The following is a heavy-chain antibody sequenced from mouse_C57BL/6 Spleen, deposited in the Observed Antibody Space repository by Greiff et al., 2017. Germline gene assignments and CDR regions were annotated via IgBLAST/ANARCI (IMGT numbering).Heavy chain of an antibody. V-gene: IGHV1-15*01. CDR1: GYTFTDYE. CDR2: IDPETGGT. D-gene: IGHD3-3*01. Sequence: QVHVKQSGAELVRPGASVTLSCKASGYTFTDYEMHWVKQTPVHGLEWIGAIDPETGGTAYNQKFKGKAILTADKSSSTAYMELRSLTSEDSAVYYCTRGGLFYYFDYWGQGTTLTVSS. J-gene: IGHJ2*01. CDR3: TRGGLFYYFDY.